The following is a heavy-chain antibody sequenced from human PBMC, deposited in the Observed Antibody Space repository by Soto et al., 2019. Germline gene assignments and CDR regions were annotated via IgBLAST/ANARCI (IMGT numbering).Heavy chain of an antibody. CDR1: GYTFTSYG. CDR3: ARDMGVVVPAAIRWFDP. Sequence: WASVKVSCKASGYTFTSYGISWVRQAPGQGLEWMGWISAYNGNTNYAQKLQGRVTMTTDTSTSTAYMELRSLRSDDTAVYYCARDMGVVVPAAIRWFDPWGQGTLVTVSS. J-gene: IGHJ5*02. V-gene: IGHV1-18*01. CDR2: ISAYNGNT. D-gene: IGHD2-2*02.